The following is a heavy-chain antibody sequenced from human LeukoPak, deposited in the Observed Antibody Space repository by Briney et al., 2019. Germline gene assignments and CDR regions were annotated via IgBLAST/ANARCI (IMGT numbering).Heavy chain of an antibody. J-gene: IGHJ1*01. CDR2: IRYDGSNT. D-gene: IGHD3-3*01. V-gene: IGHV3-30*02. CDR1: GFSFTDSG. CDR3: ARGWSGYYTGNIYFQY. Sequence: PGGSLRLSCATSGFSFTDSGMHWVRQAPGKGLEWVAFIRYDGSNTKYTDSVKRRFTISRDNAKNSLYLQMNSLRAEDTAVYYCARGWSGYYTGNIYFQYWGRGTLVTVSS.